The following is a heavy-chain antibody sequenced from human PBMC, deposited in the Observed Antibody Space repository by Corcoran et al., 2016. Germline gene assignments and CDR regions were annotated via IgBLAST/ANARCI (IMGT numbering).Heavy chain of an antibody. CDR1: GFTVSSNY. J-gene: IGHJ6*02. CDR2: IYSGGST. V-gene: IGHV3-53*01. Sequence: EVQLVESGGGLIQPGGSLRLSCAASGFTVSSNYMSWVRQAPGKGLEWVSVIYSGGSTYYADSVKGRFTISRDNSKNTLYLQMNSLSAEDTAVYYCARDRVTPVYYYGMDVWGQGTTVTVSS. CDR3: ARDRVTPVYYYGMDV. D-gene: IGHD4-4*01.